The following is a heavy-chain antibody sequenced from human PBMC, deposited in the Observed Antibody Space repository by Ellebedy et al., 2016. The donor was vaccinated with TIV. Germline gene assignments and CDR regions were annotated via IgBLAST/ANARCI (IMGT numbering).Heavy chain of an antibody. CDR2: ITHSGST. CDR3: SRGGVSTPGSRNWFDP. CDR1: GGPFSGYY. D-gene: IGHD2-15*01. Sequence: SQTLSLTCAGHGGPFSGYYWSWIRQPPGKGLEWIAEITHSGSTNYNPSLKSRVTVSVDTSKNQFSLKLTSVTAADTAVYYCSRGGVSTPGSRNWFDPWGQGTLVTVSS. J-gene: IGHJ5*01. V-gene: IGHV4-34*01.